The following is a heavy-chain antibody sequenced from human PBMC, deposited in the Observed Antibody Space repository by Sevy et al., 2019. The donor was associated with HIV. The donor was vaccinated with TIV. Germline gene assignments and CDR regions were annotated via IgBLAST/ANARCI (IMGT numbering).Heavy chain of an antibody. CDR3: ARGSYSSRWYELFDY. Sequence: GGSLRLSCAASGFTFSSYSMNWVRQAPGKGLEWVSSISSSSYIYYADSVKGRFTISRDNAKNSLYLQMNSLRAEDTAVYYCARGSYSSRWYELFDYWGQGTLVTVSS. D-gene: IGHD6-19*01. CDR2: ISSSSYI. J-gene: IGHJ4*02. CDR1: GFTFSSYS. V-gene: IGHV3-21*01.